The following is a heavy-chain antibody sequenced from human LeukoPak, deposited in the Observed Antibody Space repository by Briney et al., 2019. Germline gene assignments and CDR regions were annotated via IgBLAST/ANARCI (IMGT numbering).Heavy chain of an antibody. CDR2: IYYSGST. J-gene: IGHJ4*02. Sequence: PSETLSLTCTVSGGSVSSGSYYWSWIRQPPGKGLEWIGYIYYSGSTNYNPSLKSRVTISADTSKNQFSLKLSSVTAADTAVYYCARGPYSSGWYFDYWGQGTLVTVSS. D-gene: IGHD6-19*01. V-gene: IGHV4-61*01. CDR1: GGSVSSGSYY. CDR3: ARGPYSSGWYFDY.